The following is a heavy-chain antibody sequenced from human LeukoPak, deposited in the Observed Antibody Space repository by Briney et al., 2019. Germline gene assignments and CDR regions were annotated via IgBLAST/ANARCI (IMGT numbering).Heavy chain of an antibody. CDR3: ARDDRGGAADY. D-gene: IGHD3-16*01. CDR2: INPNSGGT. J-gene: IGHJ4*02. Sequence: ASVKVSCKASGGTFSDYALNWVRQAPGQGLEWMGWINPNSGGTNYAQKFQGRVTMTRDTSISTAYMELSRLRSDDTAVYYCARDDRGGAADYWGQGTLVTVSS. V-gene: IGHV1-2*02. CDR1: GGTFSDYA.